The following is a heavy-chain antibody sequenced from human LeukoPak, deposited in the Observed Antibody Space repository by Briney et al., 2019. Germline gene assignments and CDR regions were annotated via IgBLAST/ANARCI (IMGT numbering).Heavy chain of an antibody. CDR3: ARDRYSSSWYRYYYYYYGMDV. J-gene: IGHJ6*02. CDR2: IWYDGSNK. D-gene: IGHD6-13*01. V-gene: IGHV3-33*01. CDR1: GFTFSSYG. Sequence: GGSPRLSCAASGFTFSSYGMHWVRQAPGKGLGWVAVIWYDGSNKYYADSVKGRFTISRDNSKNTLYLQMNSLRAEDTAVYYCARDRYSSSWYRYYYYYYGMDVWGQGTTVTVSS.